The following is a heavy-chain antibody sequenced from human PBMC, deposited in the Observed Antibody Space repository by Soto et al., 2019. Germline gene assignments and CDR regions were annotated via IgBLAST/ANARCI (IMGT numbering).Heavy chain of an antibody. D-gene: IGHD6-19*01. Sequence: RHTKGKRPEWVSVINSGGDTTYYADSVKGRFTMSRDNSRNTLFLQMNSLRVDDTGVYYCAKESSRWYDGYFAYWGQGIQVTV. CDR3: AKESSRWYDGYFAY. CDR2: INSGGDTT. V-gene: IGHV3-23*01. J-gene: IGHJ4*01.